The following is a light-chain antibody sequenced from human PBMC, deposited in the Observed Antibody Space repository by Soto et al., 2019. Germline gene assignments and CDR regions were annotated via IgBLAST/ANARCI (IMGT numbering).Light chain of an antibody. CDR1: QSVSSTY. CDR3: QQRSNWPPGIT. V-gene: IGKV3D-20*02. J-gene: IGKJ5*01. CDR2: GAS. Sequence: EIVLTQSPGTLSLSPWERATLSCRAIQSVSSTYLAWYQQKPGQAPRLLIYGASSRATGIPDRFSGSGSGTGFTLTISSLEPEDFAVYYCQQRSNWPPGITFGQGTRLEIK.